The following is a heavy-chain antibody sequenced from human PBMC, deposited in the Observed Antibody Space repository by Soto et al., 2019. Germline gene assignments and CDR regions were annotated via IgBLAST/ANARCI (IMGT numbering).Heavy chain of an antibody. V-gene: IGHV3-48*02. J-gene: IGHJ6*02. D-gene: IGHD1-26*01. CDR1: GFTFSSYS. CDR3: ARDRVGATSYYCYYGMDV. Sequence: PGGSLRLSCAASGFTFSSYSMNWVRQAPGKGLEWVSYIGSSSSTIYYADSVKGRFTISRDNAKNSLYLQMNSLRDEDTAVYYCARDRVGATSYYCYYGMDVWGQGTTVTVSS. CDR2: IGSSSSTI.